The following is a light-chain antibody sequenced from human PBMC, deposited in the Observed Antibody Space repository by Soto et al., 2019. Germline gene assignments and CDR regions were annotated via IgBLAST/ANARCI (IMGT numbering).Light chain of an antibody. Sequence: IVFTQSPDTLSLSPGERATLSCRASQSVGSSYLAWYQQKLGQAPRLLIYGASSRATGIPDRFSGSGSGTDFTLTISRLEPEDFAVYFCQQYGSSPWTFGQGTKVDIK. CDR1: QSVGSSY. V-gene: IGKV3-20*01. J-gene: IGKJ1*01. CDR2: GAS. CDR3: QQYGSSPWT.